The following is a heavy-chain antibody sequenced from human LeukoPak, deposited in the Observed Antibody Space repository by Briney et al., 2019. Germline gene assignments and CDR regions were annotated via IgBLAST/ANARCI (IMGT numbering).Heavy chain of an antibody. CDR1: GYTFTSYD. CDR3: ARGDYIAVVSSYGYFDY. V-gene: IGHV1-8*01. Sequence: ASVKVSCKASGYTFTSYDINWVRQATGQGREWMGWMNPNSGNTGYAQKFQGRVTMTRKTSISTAYMELSSLRSEDTAVYYCARGDYIAVVSSYGYFDYWGQGTLVTVSS. CDR2: MNPNSGNT. D-gene: IGHD2-21*01. J-gene: IGHJ4*02.